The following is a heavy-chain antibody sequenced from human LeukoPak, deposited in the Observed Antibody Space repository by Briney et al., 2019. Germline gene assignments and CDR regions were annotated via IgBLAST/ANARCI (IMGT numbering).Heavy chain of an antibody. D-gene: IGHD3-22*01. J-gene: IGHJ4*02. V-gene: IGHV3-30*03. Sequence: GGSLRLSCAASGFTFSLYGMHWVRQAPGKGLEWVAVISYHGNNEYYADSVKGRFTISRGNSKNTLYLQMNSLTAEDTAVYYCARCPESSGYYYELDSWGQGTLFTVSS. CDR3: ARCPESSGYYYELDS. CDR1: GFTFSLYG. CDR2: ISYHGNNE.